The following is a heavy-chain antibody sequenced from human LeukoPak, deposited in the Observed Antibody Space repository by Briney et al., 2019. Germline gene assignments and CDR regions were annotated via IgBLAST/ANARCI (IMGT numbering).Heavy chain of an antibody. J-gene: IGHJ6*03. CDR1: GFTFSSYW. CDR2: INSDGSST. Sequence: GGSLRLSCVASGFTFSSYWMHWVRQAPGKGLVWVSRINSDGSSTKCADSVKGRFTISRDNAKNTLYLQMNSLRAEDTAVYYCARDGSPGYSYGSHYYYYMDVWGKGTTVTISS. CDR3: ARDGSPGYSYGSHYYYYMDV. V-gene: IGHV3-74*03. D-gene: IGHD5-18*01.